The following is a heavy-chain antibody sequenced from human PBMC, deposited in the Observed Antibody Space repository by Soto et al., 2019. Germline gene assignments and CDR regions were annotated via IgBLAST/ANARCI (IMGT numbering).Heavy chain of an antibody. CDR2: VKSNPGGGRI. CDR1: GFSLTYAW. CDR3: TTDRVPYGMDV. Sequence: PGGSLRLSCTASGFSLTYAWVSWVRQAAGKGLEWVGRVKSNPGGGRIDYAAPVKGRFTISRDDSKKTVYLQMNSLKTEDTAVYYCTTDRVPYGMDVWGQGTTVTVSS. V-gene: IGHV3-15*01. J-gene: IGHJ6*02.